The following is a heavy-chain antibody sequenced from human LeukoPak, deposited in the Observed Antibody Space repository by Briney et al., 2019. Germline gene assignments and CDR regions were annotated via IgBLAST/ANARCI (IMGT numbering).Heavy chain of an antibody. Sequence: GASVKVSCKASGYTFTSYDINWVRQATGQGLEWMGWINPNSGGTNYAQKFQGRVTMTRDTSISTAYMELSRLRSDDTAVYYCARDVSVPQLEGKMSYFDYWGQGTLVTVSS. V-gene: IGHV1-2*02. CDR1: GYTFTSYD. J-gene: IGHJ4*02. CDR3: ARDVSVPQLEGKMSYFDY. CDR2: INPNSGGT. D-gene: IGHD6-13*01.